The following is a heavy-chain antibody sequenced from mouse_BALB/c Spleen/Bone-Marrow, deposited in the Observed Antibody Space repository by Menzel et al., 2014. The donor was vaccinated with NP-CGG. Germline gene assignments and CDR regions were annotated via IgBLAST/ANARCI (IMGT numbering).Heavy chain of an antibody. CDR2: IYPGSGTA. D-gene: IGHD2-2*01. V-gene: IGHV1S22*01. CDR3: AGFEGYDVGFAY. Sequence: LKQSGSELVRPGASVKLSCKASGYTFTSYWMHWVKQRPGQGLEWIGNIYPGSGTAKYDEKFKNKATLTVDTSSSTAYMLLSSLTSEDSAVYYCAGFEGYDVGFAYWGQGTLVTVS. CDR1: GYTFTSYW. J-gene: IGHJ3*01.